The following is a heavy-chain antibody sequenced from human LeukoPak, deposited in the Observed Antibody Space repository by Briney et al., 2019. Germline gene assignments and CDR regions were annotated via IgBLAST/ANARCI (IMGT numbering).Heavy chain of an antibody. CDR1: GYTFTGYY. J-gene: IGHJ5*02. V-gene: IGHV1-2*02. CDR2: INPNSGGT. Sequence: ASVKVSCKASGYTFTGYYMHWVRQAPGQGLEWMGWINPNSGGTNYAQKFQGRVTMTRDTSISTAYMELSRLRSDDTAVYYCARGSSSWSRIWFDPWGQGTLVTVSS. D-gene: IGHD6-13*01. CDR3: ARGSSSWSRIWFDP.